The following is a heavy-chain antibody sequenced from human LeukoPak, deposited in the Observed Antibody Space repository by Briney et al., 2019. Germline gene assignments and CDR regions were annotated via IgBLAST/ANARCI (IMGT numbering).Heavy chain of an antibody. V-gene: IGHV4-59*12. CDR3: ARVVRQWLINYYFDY. J-gene: IGHJ4*02. CDR1: GGSISSYY. CDR2: IYYSGST. Sequence: SETLSLTCTVSGGSISSYYWSWIRQPPGKGLEWIGYIYYSGSTNYNPSLKSRVTISVDTSKNQFSLKLSSVTAADTAVYYCARVVRQWLINYYFDYWGQGTLVTVSS. D-gene: IGHD6-19*01.